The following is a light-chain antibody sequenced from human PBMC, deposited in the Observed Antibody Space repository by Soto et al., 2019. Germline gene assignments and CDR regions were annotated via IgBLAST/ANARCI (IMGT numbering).Light chain of an antibody. CDR2: NAS. Sequence: AIQLTQSPSSLSASVGDRVTISCRASQGICSASAWYQQKPRKTRQLSIYNASRLESGVPSRFSGSGSGTEFTLTISSLQPEDVATYHCQQFNSYPRTFGQGTKVEIK. CDR1: QGICSA. V-gene: IGKV1-13*02. J-gene: IGKJ1*01. CDR3: QQFNSYPRT.